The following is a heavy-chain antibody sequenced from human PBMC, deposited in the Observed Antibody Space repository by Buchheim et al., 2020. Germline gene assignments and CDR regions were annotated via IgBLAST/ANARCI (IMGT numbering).Heavy chain of an antibody. Sequence: QVQLQQWGAGLLKPSETLSLTCAVYGGSFSGYYWSWIRQPPGKGLEWIGELNHSGSTNYNPSPKSRVTISVHTSKNQSSLKLSSVTAADTAVYYCARGAVRFGDRPLDYWGQGTL. CDR2: LNHSGST. V-gene: IGHV4-34*01. CDR1: GGSFSGYY. D-gene: IGHD3-10*01. CDR3: ARGAVRFGDRPLDY. J-gene: IGHJ4*02.